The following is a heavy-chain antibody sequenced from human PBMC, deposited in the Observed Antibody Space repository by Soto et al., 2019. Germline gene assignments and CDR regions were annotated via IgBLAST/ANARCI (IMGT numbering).Heavy chain of an antibody. V-gene: IGHV3-21*01. D-gene: IGHD5-12*01. Sequence: EVQLVESGGGLVKPGGSLRLSCAASGFTFSSYSMNWVRQAPGKGLEWVSSISSSSSYIDYADSVKGRFTISRDNAKNSLYLQMNSLRAEDTAVYYCASMPREYSGYDLGYWGQGTLVTVSS. CDR3: ASMPREYSGYDLGY. CDR2: ISSSSSYI. J-gene: IGHJ4*02. CDR1: GFTFSSYS.